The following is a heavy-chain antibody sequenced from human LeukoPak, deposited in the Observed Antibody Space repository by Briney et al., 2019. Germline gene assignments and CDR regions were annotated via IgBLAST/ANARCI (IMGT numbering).Heavy chain of an antibody. V-gene: IGHV4-38-2*01. CDR3: ARRSNSAPHFEY. J-gene: IGHJ4*01. CDR1: GYSISSGYY. CDR2: IYHSGST. D-gene: IGHD1-1*01. Sequence: PSETLSLTCAVSGYSISSGYYWGWIPQPPGEGLEWIASIYHSGSTYYNPPLKSRVTISLATSKNQFSLKLSSVTAADTAVYYGARRSNSAPHFEYWGHGTLVTVSS.